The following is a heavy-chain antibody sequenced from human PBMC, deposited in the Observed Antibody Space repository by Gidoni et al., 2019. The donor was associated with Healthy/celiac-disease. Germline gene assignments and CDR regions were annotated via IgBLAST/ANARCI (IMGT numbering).Heavy chain of an antibody. CDR3: ARPVVRGALGAFDI. V-gene: IGHV5-51*01. CDR1: GYSFTSYW. D-gene: IGHD3-10*01. J-gene: IGHJ3*02. Sequence: EVHLVPSGAEVKQPGVSLKISCKGSGYSFTSYWIGWVRQMPGKGLEWMWLIYPGDSDTRYSPSFQGQVTISADKSISTAYLQWSSLKASDTAMYYCARPVVRGALGAFDIWGQGTMVTVSS. CDR2: IYPGDSDT.